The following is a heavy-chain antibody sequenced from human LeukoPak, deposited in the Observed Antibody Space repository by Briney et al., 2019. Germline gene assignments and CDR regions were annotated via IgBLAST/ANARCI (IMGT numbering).Heavy chain of an antibody. Sequence: SETLSLTCTVSGGSISSSTYYWGWIRQHPGKGLEWIGYIYYSGSTYYNPSLKSRVTISVDTSKNQFSLKLSSVTAADTAVYYCARDRYYGSGSYRLRAFDIWGQGTMVTVSS. CDR2: IYYSGST. D-gene: IGHD3-10*01. J-gene: IGHJ3*02. V-gene: IGHV4-31*03. CDR1: GGSISSSTYY. CDR3: ARDRYYGSGSYRLRAFDI.